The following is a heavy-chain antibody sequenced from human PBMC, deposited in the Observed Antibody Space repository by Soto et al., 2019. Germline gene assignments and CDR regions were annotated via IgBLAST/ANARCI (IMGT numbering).Heavy chain of an antibody. CDR1: VFTFSGYV. J-gene: IGHJ4*02. Sequence: GGSLRLSCAASVFTFSGYVIHWVRQAPGKGLEGVALISEDGSNNDYADSVKGRFTISRDNDRNTLYLQMNSLRVEDTAIYYCAKEPTFTNNYSWAFEHWGQGTLVTVSS. D-gene: IGHD2-21*01. V-gene: IGHV3-30*02. CDR3: AKEPTFTNNYSWAFEH. CDR2: ISEDGSNN.